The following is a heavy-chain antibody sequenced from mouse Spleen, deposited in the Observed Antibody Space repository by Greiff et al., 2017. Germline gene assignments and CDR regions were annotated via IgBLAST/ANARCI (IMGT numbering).Heavy chain of an antibody. D-gene: IGHD2-3*01. CDR2: IYPGGGYT. CDR1: GYTFTNYW. J-gene: IGHJ4*01. Sequence: QVQLKESGAELVRPGTSVKMSCKASGYTFTNYWIGWAKQRPGHGLEWIGDIYPGGGYTNYNEKFKGKATLTADKSSSTAYMQFSSLTSEDSAIYYCARLDDGYDYYAMDYWGQGTSVTVSS. V-gene: IGHV1-63*01. CDR3: ARLDDGYDYYAMDY.